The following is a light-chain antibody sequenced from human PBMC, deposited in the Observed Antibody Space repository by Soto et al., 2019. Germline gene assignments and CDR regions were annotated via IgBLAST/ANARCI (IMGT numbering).Light chain of an antibody. CDR1: SSNIGNNY. CDR3: GTWDSSLNVGV. J-gene: IGLJ2*01. Sequence: QSVLTQSPSVSAAPGQKVTISCSGSSSNIGNNYVSWYQQLPGTAPKLLIYDNNKRPSGIPDRFSGSKSGTSATLGITGLQTGDEADYYCGTWDSSLNVGVLGGGTKLTVL. V-gene: IGLV1-51*01. CDR2: DNN.